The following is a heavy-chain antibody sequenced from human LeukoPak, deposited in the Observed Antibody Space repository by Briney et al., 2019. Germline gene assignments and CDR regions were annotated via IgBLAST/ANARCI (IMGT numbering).Heavy chain of an antibody. D-gene: IGHD5-24*01. Sequence: ASVKVSCKASGYTFTNFSINWVRQAPGQGNEWMGWISTYTGHTIYAQKLQGRVTMTTDTSTSTAYMDLRSLRFDDTAVYYCARDGFRRDDYDSGIDYWGQGTLVTVSS. CDR1: GYTFTNFS. CDR3: ARDGFRRDDYDSGIDY. CDR2: ISTYTGHT. J-gene: IGHJ4*02. V-gene: IGHV1-18*01.